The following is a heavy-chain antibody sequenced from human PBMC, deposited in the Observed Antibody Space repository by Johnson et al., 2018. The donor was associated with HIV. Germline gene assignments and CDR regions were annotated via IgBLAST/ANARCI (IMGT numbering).Heavy chain of an antibody. Sequence: VQLVESGGGVVQPGRSLRLSCAVSGFTFSSNWMSWVRQAPGKGLEWVGRIKTKADGGTTDDAAPVKGRFTISRDDSKDTLYLQMNSLKTEDMAVYYCTTDVPGGPYYNAFDIWGQGTMVTVSS. CDR1: GFTFSSNW. CDR2: IKTKADGGTT. V-gene: IGHV3-15*01. J-gene: IGHJ3*02. CDR3: TTDVPGGPYYNAFDI. D-gene: IGHD1-26*01.